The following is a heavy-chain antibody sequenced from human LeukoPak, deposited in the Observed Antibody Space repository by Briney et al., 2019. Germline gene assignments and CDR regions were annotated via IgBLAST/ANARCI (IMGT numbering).Heavy chain of an antibody. CDR3: ARLGYGDSNFDY. Sequence: PSETLSLTCALSGDSFSSGYWSWIRQPPGKGLEWIGYIYYSGSTNYNPSLKSRVTISVDTSKNQFSLKLSSVTAADTAVYYCARLGYGDSNFDYWGQGTLVTVSS. D-gene: IGHD4-17*01. CDR2: IYYSGST. J-gene: IGHJ4*02. CDR1: GDSFSSGY. V-gene: IGHV4-59*08.